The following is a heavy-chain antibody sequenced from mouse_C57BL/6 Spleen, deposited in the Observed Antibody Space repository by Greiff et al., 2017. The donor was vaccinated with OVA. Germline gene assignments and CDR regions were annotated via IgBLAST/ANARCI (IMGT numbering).Heavy chain of an antibody. CDR1: GYTFTSYW. CDR3: ARWDEDWYFDV. Sequence: QVQLQQSGAELVKPGASVKLSCKASGYTFTSYWMHWVKQRPGQGLEWIGMIHPNSGSTNYNEKFKSKATLTVDKSSSTAYMQLSSLTSEDSAVYYCARWDEDWYFDVWGTGTTVTVSS. CDR2: IHPNSGST. V-gene: IGHV1-64*01. D-gene: IGHD4-1*01. J-gene: IGHJ1*03.